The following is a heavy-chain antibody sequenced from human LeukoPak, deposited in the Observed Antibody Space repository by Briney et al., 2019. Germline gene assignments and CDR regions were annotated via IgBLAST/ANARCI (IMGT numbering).Heavy chain of an antibody. CDR3: AGSLGYCTSNVCYLKY. CDR2: IIPIFGTA. D-gene: IGHD2-8*01. J-gene: IGHJ4*02. V-gene: IGHV1-69*05. Sequence: ASVKVSCKASGGTFSSYAISWVRQAPGQGLEWMGGIIPIFGTANYAQKFQGRVTMTTDTSTSTAYMEPRSLRSDDTAVYYCAGSLGYCTSNVCYLKYWGQGTLVTVSS. CDR1: GGTFSSYA.